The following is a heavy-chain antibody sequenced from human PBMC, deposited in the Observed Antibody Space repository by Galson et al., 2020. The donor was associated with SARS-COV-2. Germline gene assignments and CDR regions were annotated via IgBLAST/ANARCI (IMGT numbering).Heavy chain of an antibody. CDR2: IYYSGST. D-gene: IGHD2-2*02. Sequence: SETLSLTCTASGGSISSSSYYWGWIRQPPGKGLEWIGSIYYSGSTYYNPSLKSRVTISVDTSKNQFSLKLSSVTAADTAVYYCARGALYQLLYDYWGQGTLVTVSS. J-gene: IGHJ4*02. CDR1: GGSISSSSYY. CDR3: ARGALYQLLYDY. V-gene: IGHV4-39*07.